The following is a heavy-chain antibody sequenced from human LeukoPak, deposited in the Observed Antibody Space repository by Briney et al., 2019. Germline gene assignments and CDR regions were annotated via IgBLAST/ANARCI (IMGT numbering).Heavy chain of an antibody. J-gene: IGHJ4*02. CDR2: ISYDGSNK. V-gene: IGHV3-30-3*01. D-gene: IGHD6-13*01. CDR1: GFTFSTYA. Sequence: GRSLRLSCAASGFTFSTYAMHWVRQAPGKGLEWVAVISYDGSNKYYADSVKGRFTVSRDNSKNTLYLQMNSLRAEDTAVYYCARGPPYSSSWYFDYWAQGTLVTVSS. CDR3: ARGPPYSSSWYFDY.